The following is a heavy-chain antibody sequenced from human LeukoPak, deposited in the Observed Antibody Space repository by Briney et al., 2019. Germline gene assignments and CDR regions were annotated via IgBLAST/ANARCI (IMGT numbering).Heavy chain of an antibody. CDR3: ARDPGGYSYGLRFDP. V-gene: IGHV1-69*13. CDR1: GGTFSSYA. CDR2: IIPIFGTA. J-gene: IGHJ5*02. D-gene: IGHD5-18*01. Sequence: SVKVSCKASGGTFSSYAIGWVRQAPGQGLEWMGGIIPIFGTANYAQKFQGRVTITADESTSTAYMELSSLRSEDTAVYYCARDPGGYSYGLRFDPWGQGTLVTVSS.